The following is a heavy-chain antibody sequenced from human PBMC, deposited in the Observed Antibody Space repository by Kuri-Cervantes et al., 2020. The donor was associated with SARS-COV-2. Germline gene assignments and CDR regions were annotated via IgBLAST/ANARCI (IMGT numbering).Heavy chain of an antibody. J-gene: IGHJ6*03. D-gene: IGHD2-2*01. CDR1: GYTFTGYY. CDR2: INPNSGGT. V-gene: IGHV1-2*02. CDR3: ARDGVVVVPAAIGVGALPFGPALYYYYYMDV. Sequence: ASVKVCCKASGYTFTGYYMHGVRQAPGQGLEWMGWINPNSGGTNYAQKLQGRVTMTTDTSTSTAYMELRSLRSDDTAVYYCARDGVVVVPAAIGVGALPFGPALYYYYYMDVWGKGTTVTVSS.